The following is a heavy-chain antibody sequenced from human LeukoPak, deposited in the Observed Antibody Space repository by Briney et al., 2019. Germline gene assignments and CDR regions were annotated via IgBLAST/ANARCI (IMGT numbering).Heavy chain of an antibody. V-gene: IGHV4-38-2*02. D-gene: IGHD6-25*01. CDR1: GYAINIDYS. J-gene: IGHJ6*03. Sequence: SETLSLTCFVSGYAINIDYSWGWIRQSPGKGLEWIGEINHSGSTNYNPSLKSRVTISVDTSKNQFSLKLSSVTAADTAVYYCARGLSAISYYYYYMDVWGKGTTVTVSS. CDR3: ARGLSAISYYYYYMDV. CDR2: INHSGST.